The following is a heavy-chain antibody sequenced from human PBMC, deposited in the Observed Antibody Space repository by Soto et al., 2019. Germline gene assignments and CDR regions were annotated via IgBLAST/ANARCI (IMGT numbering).Heavy chain of an antibody. CDR3: ARRPKRGSYSWCFDY. CDR1: GGSITSNAYY. V-gene: IGHV4-39*01. J-gene: IGHJ4*02. Sequence: SDTLSLTCTVSGGSITSNAYYWGWIRQPPGKGLEWLGYIYYSGSASYNPSLKSRVTMSVDTSKNQFSLKLSSVTAADTAVYYCARRPKRGSYSWCFDYWGQGTLVTVSS. D-gene: IGHD1-26*01. CDR2: IYYSGSA.